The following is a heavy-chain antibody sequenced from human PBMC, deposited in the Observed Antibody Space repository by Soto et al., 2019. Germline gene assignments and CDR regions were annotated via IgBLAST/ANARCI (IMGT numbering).Heavy chain of an antibody. CDR3: ARHLYGDGHGNAFDI. Sequence: PGESLKISCKGSGYSFTSYWIGWVRQMPGKGLEWMGIIYPGDSDTRYSPSFQGQVTISADKSISTAYLQWSSLKASDTAMYYCARHLYGDGHGNAFDIWGQGTMVTVSS. D-gene: IGHD2-8*01. CDR1: GYSFTSYW. J-gene: IGHJ3*02. CDR2: IYPGDSDT. V-gene: IGHV5-51*01.